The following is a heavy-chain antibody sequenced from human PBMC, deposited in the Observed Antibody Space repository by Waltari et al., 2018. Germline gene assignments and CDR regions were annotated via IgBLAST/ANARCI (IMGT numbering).Heavy chain of an antibody. CDR1: VFIFSSYW. CDR3: VRDASWNIDY. D-gene: IGHD1-1*01. J-gene: IGHJ4*02. CDR2: IKGDGSFT. V-gene: IGHV3-74*01. Sequence: VQLVESGGGLVQPGGSLRLSCAASVFIFSSYWMHWVRQVPGKGLVWISRIKGDGSFTDYADSVRGRFTISRDNAKTTLYLQMNSLGAEDTAVYFCVRDASWNIDYWGQGTLVTVSS.